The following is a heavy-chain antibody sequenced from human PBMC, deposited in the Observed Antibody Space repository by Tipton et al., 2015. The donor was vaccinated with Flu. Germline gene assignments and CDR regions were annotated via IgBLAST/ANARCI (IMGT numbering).Heavy chain of an antibody. J-gene: IGHJ4*02. CDR3: ARVPPFNNWNDESDY. V-gene: IGHV1-8*02. CDR2: MNPNTGNT. CDR1: GYTFTGKF. D-gene: IGHD1-20*01. Sequence: QLVQSGAEVKKPGAPVKVSCKASGYTFTGKFLHWVRQAPGQGLEWMGWMNPNTGNTGYAQKFQGRVTMTRDTSISTAFMELSSLRSEDTAVYYCARVPPFNNWNDESDYWGQGTLVTVSS.